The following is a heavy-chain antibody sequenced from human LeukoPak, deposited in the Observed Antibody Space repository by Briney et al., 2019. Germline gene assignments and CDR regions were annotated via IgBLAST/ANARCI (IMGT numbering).Heavy chain of an antibody. J-gene: IGHJ3*01. CDR3: AAFCVETRCTRDAFDF. CDR2: IKGNTEGGAI. D-gene: IGHD2-21*01. CDR1: GFTFTSAW. Sequence: GVPLTLPCAASGFTFTSAWTNWVRQAPGKGLEWVGRIKGNTEGGAIVYAAPVQGRFTISRDDSRNTSYLKMTSLQTDDTAVYYCAAFCVETRCTRDAFDFWGQGSMVTVSS. V-gene: IGHV3-15*01.